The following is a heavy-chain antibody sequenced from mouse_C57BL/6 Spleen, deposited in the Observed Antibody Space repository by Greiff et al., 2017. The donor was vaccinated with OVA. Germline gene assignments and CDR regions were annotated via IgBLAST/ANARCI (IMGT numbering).Heavy chain of an antibody. V-gene: IGHV1-53*01. D-gene: IGHD2-4*01. Sequence: QVQLQQPGTELVKPGASVKLSCKASGYNFTSYWMHWVKQRPGQGLEWIGNINPSNGGTNYNEKFKSKATLTVDKSSSTAYMQLSSLTSEDSAVYYCARYDYEEDYFDYWGQGTTLTVSS. CDR3: ARYDYEEDYFDY. CDR2: INPSNGGT. CDR1: GYNFTSYW. J-gene: IGHJ2*01.